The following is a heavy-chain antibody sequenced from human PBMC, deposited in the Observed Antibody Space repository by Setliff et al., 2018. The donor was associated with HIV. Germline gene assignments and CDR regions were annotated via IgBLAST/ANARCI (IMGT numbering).Heavy chain of an antibody. D-gene: IGHD2-2*01. J-gene: IGHJ4*02. CDR1: NNSIRSSY. CDR3: TRDRYANGWLYFDY. Sequence: PSETLSLTCTVSNNSIRSSYWSWIRQPVGKGLEWIGRIHTLGGTKYNSSLESRVTMSLDTSRNQFSLKLNSVTAADSAVYFRTRDRYANGWLYFDYWGPGILVTV. V-gene: IGHV4-4*07. CDR2: IHTLGGT.